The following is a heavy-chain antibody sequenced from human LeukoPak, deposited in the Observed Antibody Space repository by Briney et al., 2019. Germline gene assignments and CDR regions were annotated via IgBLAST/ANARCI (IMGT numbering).Heavy chain of an antibody. J-gene: IGHJ6*03. CDR2: ISAYNGNT. CDR3: ARDRELELRSWYYYMDV. D-gene: IGHD1-7*01. CDR1: GYTFTSYG. V-gene: IGHV1-18*01. Sequence: GASVKVSXKASGYTFTSYGISWVRQAPGQGLEWMGWISAYNGNTNYAQKLQGRVTMTTDTSTSTAYMELRSLRSDDTAVYYCARDRELELRSWYYYMDVWGKGTTVTVSS.